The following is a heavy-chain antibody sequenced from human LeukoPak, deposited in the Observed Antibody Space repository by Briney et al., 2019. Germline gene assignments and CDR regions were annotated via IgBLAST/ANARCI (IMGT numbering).Heavy chain of an antibody. J-gene: IGHJ4*02. V-gene: IGHV3-33*01. CDR2: IWYDGNNK. CDR1: GFTFSTYV. Sequence: GGSLRLSCAASGFTFSTYVMRWVRQAPGKGLEWVAVIWYDGNNKYYADSVKGRFTISRDNSKNTLYLQVNSLRAEDTAVYYCAHWGSSGPFDYWGQGTLVTVSS. CDR3: AHWGSSGPFDY. D-gene: IGHD6-6*01.